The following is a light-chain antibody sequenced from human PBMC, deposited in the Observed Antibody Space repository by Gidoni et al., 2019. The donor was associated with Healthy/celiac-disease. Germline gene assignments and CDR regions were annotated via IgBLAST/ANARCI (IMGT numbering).Light chain of an antibody. CDR3: QQYDSYPWT. J-gene: IGKJ1*01. V-gene: IGKV1-5*03. CDR1: QSISSW. Sequence: DIQMTQSPSTLSASVGDIVTITCRASQSISSWLAWYQQKPGKAPKLLIYKTSSLEGGVPSRFSGSGSGTEFTLTISSLQPDDFATYYCQQYDSYPWTFGQGTKVEIK. CDR2: KTS.